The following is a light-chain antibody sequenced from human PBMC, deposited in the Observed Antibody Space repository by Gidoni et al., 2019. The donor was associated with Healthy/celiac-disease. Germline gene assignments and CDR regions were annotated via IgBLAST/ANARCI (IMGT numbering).Light chain of an antibody. CDR3: QQYYSTPGT. J-gene: IGKJ4*01. V-gene: IGKV4-1*01. CDR2: WAS. CDR1: QSVLYSSNNKNY. Sequence: DIVMTQSPDSLAVSLGERATINCKSSQSVLYSSNNKNYLAWYQQKPGQSPKLLIYWASTRESGVPDRFSGSGSGTDFTLPISSLQAEDVAVYYCQQYYSTPGTFGGGTKVESK.